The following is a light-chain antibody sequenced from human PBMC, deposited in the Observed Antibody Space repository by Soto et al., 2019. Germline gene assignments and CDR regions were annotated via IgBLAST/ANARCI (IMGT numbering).Light chain of an antibody. Sequence: DIQMTQSPSTLSTSVGDRVTITCRASQSISSWLAWYQQKPWKAPKLLIYQASSLKSGVPSTFSGSGSSTEFTLTISSLQPDDVATYYCEDYSSCSGLTFGGGTKVDIK. V-gene: IGKV1-5*03. CDR2: QAS. J-gene: IGKJ4*01. CDR3: EDYSSCSGLT. CDR1: QSISSW.